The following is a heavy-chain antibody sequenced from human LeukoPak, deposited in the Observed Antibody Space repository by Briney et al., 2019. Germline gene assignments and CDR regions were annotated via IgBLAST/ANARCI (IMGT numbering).Heavy chain of an antibody. CDR1: GFTVSSNY. D-gene: IGHD1-26*01. Sequence: VGSLRLSCAASGFTVSSNYMSWVRQAPGKGLEWVSVIYSGGSTYYADSVKGRFTISRDNSKNTLYLQMNSLRAEDTAVYYCARDEVGATFDYWGQGTLATVSS. CDR2: IYSGGST. V-gene: IGHV3-66*02. CDR3: ARDEVGATFDY. J-gene: IGHJ4*02.